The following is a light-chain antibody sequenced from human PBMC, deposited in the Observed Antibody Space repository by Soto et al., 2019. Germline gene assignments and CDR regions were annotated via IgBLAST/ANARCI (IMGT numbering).Light chain of an antibody. CDR1: QSISSY. V-gene: IGKV1-39*01. CDR2: AAS. J-gene: IGKJ1*01. CDR3: QQYNSYRA. Sequence: DIPMPQSPSSLSASVGDRVSITCRASQSISSYLNLYQQKPGXAPXLLIYAASSLQSGVPSRFSASGSGTEFTPTISSLQPDDVATYYCQQYNSYRAFGQGTKVDIK.